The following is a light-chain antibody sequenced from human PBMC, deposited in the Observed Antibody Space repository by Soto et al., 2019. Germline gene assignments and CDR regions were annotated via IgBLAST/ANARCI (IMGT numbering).Light chain of an antibody. J-gene: IGLJ2*01. V-gene: IGLV1-40*01. CDR2: SNN. CDR1: NSNIGAGYD. Sequence: QSVLTQPPSVSGAPGQRVTISCTGSNSNIGAGYDVHWYQQVPGTAPKLLIYSNNNRLSGVPDRFSGSKSGTSASLAITGLRAEDEADYYCQSYDSSLSGSVVFGGGTKLTVL. CDR3: QSYDSSLSGSVV.